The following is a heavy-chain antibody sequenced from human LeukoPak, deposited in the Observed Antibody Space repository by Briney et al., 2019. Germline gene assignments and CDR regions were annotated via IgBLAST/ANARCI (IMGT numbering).Heavy chain of an antibody. CDR3: ARETDGYNFYFDY. CDR1: GFTFSSYW. Sequence: GGSLRLSCAASGFTFSSYWMSWVRQAPGKGLEWVANIKQDGSEKYYVDSVKGQFTITRDNAKNSLYLQMNSLRAEDTAVYYCARETDGYNFYFDYWGQGTLVTVSS. CDR2: IKQDGSEK. J-gene: IGHJ4*02. D-gene: IGHD5-24*01. V-gene: IGHV3-7*01.